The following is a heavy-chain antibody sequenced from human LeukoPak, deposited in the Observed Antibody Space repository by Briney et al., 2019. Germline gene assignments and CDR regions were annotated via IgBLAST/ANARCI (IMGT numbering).Heavy chain of an antibody. J-gene: IGHJ5*02. D-gene: IGHD3-3*01. V-gene: IGHV3-23*01. Sequence: PGGSLRLSCAASGFTFTSYAMSWVRQAPGKGLEWVSAISGSGDTTYYADSVKGRFTISRDTSKNTLYLQMNSLRAEDTAVYYCAKDDVSITIFGMVSTPFDPWGQGTLVTVSS. CDR3: AKDDVSITIFGMVSTPFDP. CDR2: ISGSGDTT. CDR1: GFTFTSYA.